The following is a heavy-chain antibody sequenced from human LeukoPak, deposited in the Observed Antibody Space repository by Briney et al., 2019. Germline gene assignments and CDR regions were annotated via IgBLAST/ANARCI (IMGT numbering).Heavy chain of an antibody. Sequence: ASVKVSCKASGYTFTGYYMHWVRQAPGQGLEWMGWINPNSGGTNYAQKFQGRVTMTRDTSTSTVYMELSSLRSEDTAVYYCAREGRFLEWLPDYWGQGTLVTVSS. D-gene: IGHD3-3*01. CDR2: INPNSGGT. J-gene: IGHJ4*02. V-gene: IGHV1-2*02. CDR1: GYTFTGYY. CDR3: AREGRFLEWLPDY.